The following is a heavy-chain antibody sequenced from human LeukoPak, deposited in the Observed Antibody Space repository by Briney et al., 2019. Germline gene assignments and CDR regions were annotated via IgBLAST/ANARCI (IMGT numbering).Heavy chain of an antibody. J-gene: IGHJ4*02. CDR3: AKGRYDILTGYDY. CDR1: GLTFSRHA. Sequence: GGSLRLSCVASGLTFSRHAMTWVRQAPGKGLEWVSGITDSGGSTYYAESVKGRFTISRDNSKNTLYLQMNNLRAEDTAVYYCAKGRYDILTGYDYWGQGTLVTVSS. CDR2: ITDSGGST. V-gene: IGHV3-23*01. D-gene: IGHD3-9*01.